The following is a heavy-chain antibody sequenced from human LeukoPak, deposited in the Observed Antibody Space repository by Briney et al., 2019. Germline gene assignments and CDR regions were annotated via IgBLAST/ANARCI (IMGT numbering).Heavy chain of an antibody. CDR1: GGSISSSSYY. D-gene: IGHD6-13*01. V-gene: IGHV4-39*01. CDR3: ARRLAAESYYFDY. Sequence: SETLSLTCTVSGGSISSSSYYLGWIRQPPGKGLEWIGSIYYSGSTYYNPSRKSRLTISVDTSKNQFSLKLSSVTAADTAVYYCARRLAAESYYFDYWGQGTLVTVSS. J-gene: IGHJ4*02. CDR2: IYYSGST.